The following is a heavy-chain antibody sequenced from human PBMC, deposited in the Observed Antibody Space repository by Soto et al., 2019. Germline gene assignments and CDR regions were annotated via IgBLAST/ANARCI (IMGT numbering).Heavy chain of an antibody. CDR1: GFTFSSYG. CDR3: AKVSIGGTHSSANDY. CDR2: ISYDGSNK. D-gene: IGHD6-6*01. J-gene: IGHJ4*02. Sequence: GGSLRLSCAASGFTFSSYGMHWVRQAPGKGLEWVAVISYDGSNKYYADSVKGRFTISRDNSKNTLYLQMNSLRAEDTAVYYCAKVSIGGTHSSANDYWGQGTLVTVSS. V-gene: IGHV3-30*18.